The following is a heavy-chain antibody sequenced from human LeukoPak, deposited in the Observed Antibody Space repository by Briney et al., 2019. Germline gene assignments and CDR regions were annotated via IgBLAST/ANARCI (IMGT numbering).Heavy chain of an antibody. V-gene: IGHV3-33*06. CDR2: IWYDGSNK. CDR1: GLTFSSYG. Sequence: PGGSLRLSCAASGLTFSSYGMHWVRQAPGKGLEWVAVIWYDGSNKYYADSVKGRFTISRDNSKNTLYLQMNSLRAEDTAVYYCAKAPGRYSSGCYVNWGQGTLVTVSS. CDR3: AKAPGRYSSGCYVN. D-gene: IGHD6-19*01. J-gene: IGHJ4*02.